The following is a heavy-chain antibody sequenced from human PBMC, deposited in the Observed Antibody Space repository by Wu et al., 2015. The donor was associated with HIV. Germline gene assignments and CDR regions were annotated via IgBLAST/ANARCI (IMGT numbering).Heavy chain of an antibody. V-gene: IGHV1-8*01. CDR2: MNPNSGNT. CDR1: GYTFTSYD. J-gene: IGHJ3*02. D-gene: IGHD3-22*01. Sequence: QVQLVQSGAEVKKPGASVKVSRKASGYTFTSYDINWVRQATGQGLEWMGWMNPNSGNTGYAQKFQGRVTMTRNTSISTAYMELSSLRSEDTAVYYCARDPNYYDSSGYFSAFDIWGQGTMVTVSS. CDR3: ARDPNYYDSSGYFSAFDI.